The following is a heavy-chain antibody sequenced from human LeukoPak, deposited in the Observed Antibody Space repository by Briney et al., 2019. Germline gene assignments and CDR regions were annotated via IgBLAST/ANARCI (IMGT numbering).Heavy chain of an antibody. V-gene: IGHV4-34*01. CDR1: DGSFSGYY. Sequence: SETLSLTCAVHDGSFSGYYWSWIRQPPGKGPEWIGEIDHSGSTNYNPALKSRVTISVDMSKNQFSLKVNSVTAADTAVYYCARWIGHGMDVWGKGTTVTVS. CDR2: IDHSGST. CDR3: ARWIGHGMDV. D-gene: IGHD5-12*01. J-gene: IGHJ6*04.